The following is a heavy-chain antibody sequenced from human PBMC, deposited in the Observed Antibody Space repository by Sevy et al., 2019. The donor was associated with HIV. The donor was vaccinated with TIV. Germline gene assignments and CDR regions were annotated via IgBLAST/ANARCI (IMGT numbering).Heavy chain of an antibody. CDR1: DGSISSHD. D-gene: IGHD1-1*01. Sequence: SETLSLTCTVSDGSISSHDWSWIRQPPGMGLQWIGYIYYSGSTNYNPSLKSRVTMSLDTSKNQFSLKLSSVTAADTAVYYCARLLRYNPCFDYWGQGALVTVSS. CDR3: ARLLRYNPCFDY. J-gene: IGHJ4*02. CDR2: IYYSGST. V-gene: IGHV4-59*11.